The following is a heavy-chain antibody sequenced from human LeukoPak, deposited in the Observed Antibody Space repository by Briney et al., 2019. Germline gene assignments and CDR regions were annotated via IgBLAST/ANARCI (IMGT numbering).Heavy chain of an antibody. CDR1: GFTFSSYA. J-gene: IGHJ4*02. CDR2: ISGSGGST. CDR3: AKVRRSSYYFDY. D-gene: IGHD6-6*01. Sequence: GGSLRLSCAASGFTFSSYAMSWVRQAPGKGLEWVSAISGSGGSTYYADSVKGRFTIPRDNSKNTLYLQMNSLRAEDTAVYYCAKVRRSSYYFDYWGQGTLVTVSS. V-gene: IGHV3-23*01.